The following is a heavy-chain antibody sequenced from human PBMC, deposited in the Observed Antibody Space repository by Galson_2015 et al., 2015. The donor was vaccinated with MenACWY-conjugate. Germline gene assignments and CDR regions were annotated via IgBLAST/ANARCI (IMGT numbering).Heavy chain of an antibody. D-gene: IGHD6-19*01. CDR1: GFTFSSYW. Sequence: SLRLSCAASGFTFSSYWMTWVRQAPGKGLEWVANIKQDGSEKYYVDSVMGRFTISRDSAEYSVYLQMNSLRPDDTAVYYCARAGGGSGWYWDYWGQGALVTVSS. CDR2: IKQDGSEK. J-gene: IGHJ4*02. V-gene: IGHV3-7*03. CDR3: ARAGGGSGWYWDY.